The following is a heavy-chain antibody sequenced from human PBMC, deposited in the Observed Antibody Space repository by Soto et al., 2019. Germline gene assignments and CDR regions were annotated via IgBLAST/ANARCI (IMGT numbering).Heavy chain of an antibody. J-gene: IGHJ5*02. Sequence: AGGSLRLSCAASGFTFSSYSMNWVRQAPGKGLEWVSSISSSSYIYYADSVKGRFTISRDNAKNSLYLQMNSLRAEDTAVYYCARGYYDFWYWFDPWGQGTLVTVSS. D-gene: IGHD3-3*01. CDR3: ARGYYDFWYWFDP. CDR2: ISSSSYI. CDR1: GFTFSSYS. V-gene: IGHV3-21*01.